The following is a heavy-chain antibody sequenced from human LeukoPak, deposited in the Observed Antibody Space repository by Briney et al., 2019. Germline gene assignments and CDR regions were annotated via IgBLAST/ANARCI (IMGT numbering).Heavy chain of an antibody. J-gene: IGHJ3*02. D-gene: IGHD6-13*01. Sequence: GGSLRLSCAASGFTFSSYGMHWVRQAPGKGLEWVAFIRYDGSNKYYADSVKGRFTISRDNSKNTLYLQMNSLRAEDTAVYYCADESIAAAGGAFDIWGQGTMVTVSS. CDR1: GFTFSSYG. CDR3: ADESIAAAGGAFDI. V-gene: IGHV3-30*02. CDR2: IRYDGSNK.